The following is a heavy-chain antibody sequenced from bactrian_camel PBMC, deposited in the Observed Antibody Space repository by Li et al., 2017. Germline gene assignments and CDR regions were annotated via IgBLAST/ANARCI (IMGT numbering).Heavy chain of an antibody. Sequence: HVQLVESGGGSVQAGGSLKLSCTASGDRYRRICMGWFRQAPRSERAMVAAIDSDGRTSYAESVKGRFTISQDVVKNLVYLQMNDLKPEDTAMYYCAAGSAGSTCPDYRYWGQGTQVTVS. V-gene: IGHV3S53*01. CDR1: GDRYRRIC. CDR3: AAGSAGSTCPDYRY. CDR2: IDSDGRT. D-gene: IGHD4*01. J-gene: IGHJ4*01.